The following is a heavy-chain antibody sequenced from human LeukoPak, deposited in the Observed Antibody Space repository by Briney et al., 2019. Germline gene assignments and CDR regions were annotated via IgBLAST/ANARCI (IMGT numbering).Heavy chain of an antibody. D-gene: IGHD6-19*01. CDR3: ARAKYNSGWYGAFDI. CDR1: GGTFSSYA. CDR2: FDPEDGET. Sequence: GASVKVSCNASGGTFSSYAISWVRQAPGKGLEWMGGFDPEDGETIYAQKFQGRVTMTEDTSTDTAYMELSSLRFEDTAVYYCARAKYNSGWYGAFDIWGQGTMVTVSS. V-gene: IGHV1-24*01. J-gene: IGHJ3*02.